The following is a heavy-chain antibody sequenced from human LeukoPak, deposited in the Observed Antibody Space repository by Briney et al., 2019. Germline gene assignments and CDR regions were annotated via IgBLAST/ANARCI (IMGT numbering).Heavy chain of an antibody. Sequence: ASVKVSCKASGYTFTSYGISWVRQAPGQGLEWMGWISAYNGNTNYAQKLQGRVTMTTDTSTSTAYMELRSLRSDDTAVYYCARVWWSAKWELLTGPYYFDYWGQGTLVTVSS. J-gene: IGHJ4*02. CDR2: ISAYNGNT. D-gene: IGHD1-26*01. CDR1: GYTFTSYG. CDR3: ARVWWSAKWELLTGPYYFDY. V-gene: IGHV1-18*01.